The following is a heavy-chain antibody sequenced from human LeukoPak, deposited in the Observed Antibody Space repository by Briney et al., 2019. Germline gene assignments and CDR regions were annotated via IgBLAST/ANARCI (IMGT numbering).Heavy chain of an antibody. Sequence: GGSLRLSCAASGFTFSSYAMSWVRQPPGKGLEWVSAISDSGGSTYYADSVKGRFTISRDNSKNTLYLQMNSLRAEDTALYYCAKARAEIWFDPWGQGTLVTVSS. CDR2: ISDSGGST. V-gene: IGHV3-23*01. D-gene: IGHD1-14*01. J-gene: IGHJ5*02. CDR3: AKARAEIWFDP. CDR1: GFTFSSYA.